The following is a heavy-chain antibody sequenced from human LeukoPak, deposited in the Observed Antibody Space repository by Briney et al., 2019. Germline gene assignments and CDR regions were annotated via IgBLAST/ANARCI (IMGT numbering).Heavy chain of an antibody. CDR1: GYSFTSYW. D-gene: IGHD3-10*01. J-gene: IGHJ5*02. Sequence: GESLKISCKGSGYSFTSYWIGWVRQMPGKGLEWMGIIYPGDSDTRYSPSFQGQVTISADKSISTAYLQWSSLKASDTATYYCARVLWFGEFNNWFDPWGQGTLVTVSS. CDR3: ARVLWFGEFNNWFDP. V-gene: IGHV5-51*01. CDR2: IYPGDSDT.